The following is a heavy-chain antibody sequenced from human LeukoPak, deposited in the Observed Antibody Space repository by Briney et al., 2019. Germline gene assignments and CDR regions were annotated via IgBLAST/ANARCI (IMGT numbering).Heavy chain of an antibody. Sequence: PSETLSLTCTVSGGSISSYYWSWIRQPPGKGLEWIGYIYYSGSTNYNPSLKSRVTISVDTSKNQFSLKLSSVTAADTAVYYCARGFGRGSSWYADYWGQGTLVTVSS. D-gene: IGHD6-13*01. CDR2: IYYSGST. V-gene: IGHV4-59*12. CDR3: ARGFGRGSSWYADY. J-gene: IGHJ4*02. CDR1: GGSISSYY.